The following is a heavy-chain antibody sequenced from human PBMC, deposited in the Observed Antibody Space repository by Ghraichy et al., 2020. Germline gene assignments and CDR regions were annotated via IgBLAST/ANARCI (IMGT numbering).Heavy chain of an antibody. D-gene: IGHD3-16*01. Sequence: GGSLRLSCAASGFNFRTYGMHWVRQAPGKGLEWVALIWYDGSNEYSSDSVRGRFTISKDNSKNALYLKMNSMRVEETAVYYCASDAAFDYAWGSIRLTNYFDYWGQGTPVTVSS. CDR2: IWYDGSNE. J-gene: IGHJ4*02. CDR3: ASDAAFDYAWGSIRLTNYFDY. V-gene: IGHV3-33*01. CDR1: GFNFRTYG.